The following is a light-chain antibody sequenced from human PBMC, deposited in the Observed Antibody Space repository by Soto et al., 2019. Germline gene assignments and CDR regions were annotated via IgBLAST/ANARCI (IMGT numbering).Light chain of an antibody. J-gene: IGLJ1*01. Sequence: QSALTQPASVSGSPGQSIIISCTGNSSDVIGYNYVSWYRQHPGRAPKLMIYYVSNRPSGVSNRFSGSKSGNTASLTISGLQAADEADYYCSSSTRSSTYVFGTG. CDR2: YVS. CDR3: SSSTRSSTYV. CDR1: SSDVIGYNY. V-gene: IGLV2-14*01.